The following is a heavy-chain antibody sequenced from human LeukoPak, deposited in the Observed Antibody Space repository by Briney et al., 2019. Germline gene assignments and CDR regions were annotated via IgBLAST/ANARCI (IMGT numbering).Heavy chain of an antibody. V-gene: IGHV3-30*02. J-gene: IGHJ5*02. Sequence: PAGSLRLSCAASGIPFTRNGMHWVRQAPGKGLEWVAFIQYDAIDIKYGDSVKGRFTISRDNSKNTLYLQMNSLTTEDTAVYYCAREAGTVVIGRFDPWGQGTLVTVSS. CDR2: IQYDAIDI. CDR1: GIPFTRNG. D-gene: IGHD2-15*01. CDR3: AREAGTVVIGRFDP.